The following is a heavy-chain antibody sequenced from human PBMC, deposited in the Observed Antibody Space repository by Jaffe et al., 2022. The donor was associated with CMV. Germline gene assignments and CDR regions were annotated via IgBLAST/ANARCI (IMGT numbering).Heavy chain of an antibody. D-gene: IGHD3-22*01. CDR2: IYYSGST. Sequence: QLQLQESGPGLVKPSETLSLTCTVSGGSISSSSYYWGWIRQPPGKGLEWIGSIYYSGSTYYNPSLKSRVTISVDTSKNQFSLKLSSVTAADTAVYYCARHREEYYYDSSGSSNYYYYYMDVWGKGTTVTVSS. CDR3: ARHREEYYYDSSGSSNYYYYYMDV. CDR1: GGSISSSSYY. J-gene: IGHJ6*03. V-gene: IGHV4-39*01.